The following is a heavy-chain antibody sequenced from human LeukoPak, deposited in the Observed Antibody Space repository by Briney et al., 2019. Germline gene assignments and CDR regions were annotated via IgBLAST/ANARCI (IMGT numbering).Heavy chain of an antibody. CDR2: MSVSSGLI. CDR3: AREFAGSASGAGY. CDR1: GFTFSSYS. V-gene: IGHV3-21*01. D-gene: IGHD1-26*01. J-gene: IGHJ4*02. Sequence: GGSLRLSCAASGFTFSSYSMNWVRQAPGKGLEWVSSMSVSSGLIYYADSVEGRFTISRDNAKSSLYLQMNRLRVEDTAVYYCAREFAGSASGAGYWGQGTLVTVSS.